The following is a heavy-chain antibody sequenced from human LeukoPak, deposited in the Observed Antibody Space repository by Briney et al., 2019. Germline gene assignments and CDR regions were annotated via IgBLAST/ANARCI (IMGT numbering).Heavy chain of an antibody. CDR1: GFNFNSAA. CDR2: IGSIGGST. V-gene: IGHV3-23*01. J-gene: IGHJ6*02. Sequence: GGSLRLSCAASGFNFNSAAMTWVRQVAGKGLEWVSLIGSIGGSTYYADSVKGRFTISRDNAKNSVSLQMNSLTVEDTAVYYCARDPAGMTVSGVAEYNYGMDVWGQGTTVTVSS. CDR3: ARDPAGMTVSGVAEYNYGMDV. D-gene: IGHD3-3*01.